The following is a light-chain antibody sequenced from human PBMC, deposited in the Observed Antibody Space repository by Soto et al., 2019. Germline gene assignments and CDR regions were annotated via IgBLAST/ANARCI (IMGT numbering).Light chain of an antibody. Sequence: IVLTQSPGTLSLSPGERATLSCRASQSVSSSYLAWYQQKPGQAPRLLIYGASTRAPGIPARFSGSGSGTDFTLTISRLEPEDFAVYYCQQYGNSPQTFGQGTKVDI. CDR2: GAS. CDR3: QQYGNSPQT. V-gene: IGKV3-20*01. J-gene: IGKJ1*01. CDR1: QSVSSSY.